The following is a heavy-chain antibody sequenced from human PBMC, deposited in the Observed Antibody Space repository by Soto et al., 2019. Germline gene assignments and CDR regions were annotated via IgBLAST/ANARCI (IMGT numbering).Heavy chain of an antibody. V-gene: IGHV1-69*13. D-gene: IGHD3-10*01. Sequence: GASVKVSCKASGGTFSSYAISWVRQAPGQGLEWMGGIIPIFGTANYAQKFQGRVTITADESTSTAYMELSSLRSEDTAVYYCASRASYYGFFDYWGQGTLVTVSS. CDR2: IIPIFGTA. CDR1: GGTFSSYA. J-gene: IGHJ4*02. CDR3: ASRASYYGFFDY.